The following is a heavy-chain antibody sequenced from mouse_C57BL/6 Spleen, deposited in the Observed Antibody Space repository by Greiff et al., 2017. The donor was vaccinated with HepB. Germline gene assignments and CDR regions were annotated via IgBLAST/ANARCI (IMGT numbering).Heavy chain of an antibody. CDR3: ARGSLYYDYDTNFDV. D-gene: IGHD2-4*01. CDR2: ISSGSSTI. CDR1: GFTFSDYG. V-gene: IGHV5-17*01. J-gene: IGHJ1*03. Sequence: EVMLVESGGGLVKPGGSLKLSCAASGFTFSDYGMHWVRQAPEKGLEWVAYISSGSSTIYYADTVKGRFTISRDNAKNTLFLQMTSLRSEDTAMYYCARGSLYYDYDTNFDVWGTGTTVTVSS.